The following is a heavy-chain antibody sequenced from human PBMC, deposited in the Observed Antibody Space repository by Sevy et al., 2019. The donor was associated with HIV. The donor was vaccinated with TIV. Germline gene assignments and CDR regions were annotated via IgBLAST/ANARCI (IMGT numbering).Heavy chain of an antibody. CDR1: GDSISTSSYY. V-gene: IGHV4-39*01. J-gene: IGHJ4*02. CDR3: VRHFHRALLSGPDY. D-gene: IGHD2-21*01. Sequence: SETLSLTCTVSGDSISTSSYYWGWIRQPPGKGLDWIGSIFYSGNTYYNVSLKSRLTMSVDTSKNQFSLNLNSVTAADTAVYYCVRHFHRALLSGPDYWGQGTLVTVSS. CDR2: IFYSGNT.